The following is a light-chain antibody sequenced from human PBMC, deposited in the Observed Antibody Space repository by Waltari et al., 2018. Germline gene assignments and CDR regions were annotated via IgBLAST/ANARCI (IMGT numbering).Light chain of an antibody. CDR2: GKN. CDR3: NSRDSNNNRVF. V-gene: IGLV3-19*01. J-gene: IGLJ2*01. Sequence: SSELTQDPAVSVALGQTVSITCLGDRLRRYYASWYKQKPRQAPLLVIYGKNSRPSGIPDRFSGSSSGNTASLTITGAQAEDEADYYCNSRDSNNNRVFFGGGTKLTVL. CDR1: RLRRYY.